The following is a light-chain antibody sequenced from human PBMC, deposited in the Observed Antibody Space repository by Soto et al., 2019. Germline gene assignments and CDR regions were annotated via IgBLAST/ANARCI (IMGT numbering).Light chain of an antibody. Sequence: QLVLTQSPSASASLGASVKLTCTLSSGHSSYAIAWHQQQPEKGPRYLMKLNSDGSHSKGDGIPDRFSGSSSGAERYLTISSLQSEDEADYYCQTWGTGPFVFGTGNKLTVL. CDR1: SGHSSYA. V-gene: IGLV4-69*01. CDR3: QTWGTGPFV. CDR2: LNSDGSH. J-gene: IGLJ1*01.